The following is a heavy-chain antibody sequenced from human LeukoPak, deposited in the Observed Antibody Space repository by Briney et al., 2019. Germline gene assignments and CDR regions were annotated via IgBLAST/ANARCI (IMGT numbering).Heavy chain of an antibody. J-gene: IGHJ5*02. V-gene: IGHV3-11*01. D-gene: IGHD3-9*01. CDR3: ARGSYDILTGYYSPRWFDP. Sequence: GGSLRLSCAASGFTFSDYYMGWIRQAPGKGLEWVSYISSSGSTIYYADSVKGRFTISRDNAKNSLYLQMNSLRAEDTAVYYCARGSYDILTGYYSPRWFDPWGQGTLVTVSS. CDR2: ISSSGSTI. CDR1: GFTFSDYY.